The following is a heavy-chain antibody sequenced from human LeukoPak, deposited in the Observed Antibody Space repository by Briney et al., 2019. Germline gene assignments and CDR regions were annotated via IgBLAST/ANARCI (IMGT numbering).Heavy chain of an antibody. Sequence: PSETLFLTCAVSGGSISSGGYSWSWIRQPPGKGLEWIGYIYHSGSTYYNPSLKSRVTISVDRSKNQFSLKLSSVTAADTAVYYCARGNDYGDYGNWFDPWGQGTLVTVSS. CDR1: GGSISSGGYS. J-gene: IGHJ5*02. CDR2: IYHSGST. CDR3: ARGNDYGDYGNWFDP. V-gene: IGHV4-30-2*01. D-gene: IGHD4-17*01.